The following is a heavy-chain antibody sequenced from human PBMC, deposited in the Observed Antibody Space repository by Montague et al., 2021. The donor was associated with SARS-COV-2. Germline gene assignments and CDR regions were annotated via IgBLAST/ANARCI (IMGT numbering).Heavy chain of an antibody. J-gene: IGHJ5*02. CDR2: INHSGST. CDR3: ARGPRITMIVVVITDIWFDP. V-gene: IGHV4-34*01. D-gene: IGHD3-22*01. Sequence: SETLSLTCAVYGRSASDYYWSWIRQPPGKGLEWIGEINHSGSTNYNPSLKSRVTTSVDTSKNQFSLKLTSVTAADTAVYYCARGPRITMIVVVITDIWFDPWGQGTLVTVSS. CDR1: GRSASDYY.